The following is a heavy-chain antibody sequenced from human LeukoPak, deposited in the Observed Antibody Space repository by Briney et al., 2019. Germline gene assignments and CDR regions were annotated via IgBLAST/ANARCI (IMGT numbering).Heavy chain of an antibody. CDR3: AIAYCGGDCYSGYYYYMDV. J-gene: IGHJ6*03. Sequence: ASVKVSCKASGYTFTGYYMHWVRQAPGQGLEWMGWINPNSGGTNYAQKFQGRVTMTRDTSISTAYMELSRLRSDDTAVYYCAIAYCGGDCYSGYYYYMDVWGKGTMVTISS. CDR2: INPNSGGT. V-gene: IGHV1-2*02. D-gene: IGHD2-21*02. CDR1: GYTFTGYY.